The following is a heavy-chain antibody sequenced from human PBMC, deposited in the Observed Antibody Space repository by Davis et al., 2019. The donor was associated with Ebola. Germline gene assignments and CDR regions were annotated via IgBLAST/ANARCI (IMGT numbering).Heavy chain of an antibody. CDR2: ISWNGGTK. Sequence: GESLKISCAASGLTFSSYWMNWVRQAPGKGLEWVSSISWNGGTKGYADSVKGRFTISRDTARNSVHLQMDSLRAEDTAIYYCARGPLTALDYWGQGTLVTVSS. D-gene: IGHD3-9*01. J-gene: IGHJ4*02. V-gene: IGHV3-20*04. CDR1: GLTFSSYW. CDR3: ARGPLTALDY.